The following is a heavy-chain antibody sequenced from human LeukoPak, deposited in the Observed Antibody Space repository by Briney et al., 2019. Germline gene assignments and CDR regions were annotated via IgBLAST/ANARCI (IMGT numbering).Heavy chain of an antibody. D-gene: IGHD3-22*01. Sequence: GGSLRLPCAASGFTFSSYAMSWVRQAPGKGLEWVSAISGSGGSTYYADSVKGRFTISGDNSKNTLYLQMNSLRAEDTAVYYCANSKYYYDSSGSHDAFDIWGQGTMVTVSS. V-gene: IGHV3-23*01. J-gene: IGHJ3*02. CDR2: ISGSGGST. CDR3: ANSKYYYDSSGSHDAFDI. CDR1: GFTFSSYA.